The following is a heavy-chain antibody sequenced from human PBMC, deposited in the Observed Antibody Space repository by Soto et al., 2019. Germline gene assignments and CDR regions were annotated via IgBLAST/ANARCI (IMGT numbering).Heavy chain of an antibody. Sequence: GGSLRLSCAASGFTFSSYAMSWVRQAPGKGLEWVSAISGSGGSTYYADSVKGRFTISRDNSKNSVSLQMNSLRAEDTAVYYCAREYTAWPLAYGLDVWGQGTTVTVSS. V-gene: IGHV3-23*01. CDR2: ISGSGGST. D-gene: IGHD2-2*02. CDR3: AREYTAWPLAYGLDV. CDR1: GFTFSSYA. J-gene: IGHJ6*02.